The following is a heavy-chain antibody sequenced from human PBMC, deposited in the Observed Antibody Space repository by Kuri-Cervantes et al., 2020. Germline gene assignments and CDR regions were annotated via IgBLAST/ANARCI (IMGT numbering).Heavy chain of an antibody. CDR1: GGSISSSSYY. J-gene: IGHJ4*02. D-gene: IGHD3-10*01. Sequence: GSLRLSRTVSGGSISSSSYYWGWIRQPPGKGLEWIGSIYYSGSTYYNPSLKSRVTISVDTSKNQFSLKLSSVTAADTAVYYCARRAVGVTRALRDWGQGTLVTVSS. CDR2: IYYSGST. CDR3: ARRAVGVTRALRD. V-gene: IGHV4-39*01.